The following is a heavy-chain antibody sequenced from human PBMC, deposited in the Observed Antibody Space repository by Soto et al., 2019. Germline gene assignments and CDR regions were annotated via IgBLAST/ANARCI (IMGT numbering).Heavy chain of an antibody. Sequence: QVQLQQWGAGLLKPSETLSLTCAVYGGSFTGYYWSWLRQPPGKGPEWMGEINHSGSTKYNPSLENRVTISVDTSKNQFSLKLNSVSAADTAVYYWARTGGMALWSQGATVTVSS. CDR1: GGSFTGYY. CDR2: INHSGST. V-gene: IGHV4-34*01. J-gene: IGHJ6*02. CDR3: ARTGGMAL.